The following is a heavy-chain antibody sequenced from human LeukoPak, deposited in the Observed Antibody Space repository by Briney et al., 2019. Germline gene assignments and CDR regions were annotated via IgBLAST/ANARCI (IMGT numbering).Heavy chain of an antibody. D-gene: IGHD6-6*01. CDR2: IKQDGSEK. V-gene: IGHV3-7*01. J-gene: IGHJ4*02. CDR3: AKDGAQIIAARLDY. CDR1: GFTFSSYW. Sequence: GGSLRLSCAASGFTFSSYWMSWVRQAPGKGLEWVANIKQDGSEKYYVDSVKGRFTISRDNVENSLSLQMNSLRAEDTAVYYCAKDGAQIIAARLDYWGQGTLVTVSS.